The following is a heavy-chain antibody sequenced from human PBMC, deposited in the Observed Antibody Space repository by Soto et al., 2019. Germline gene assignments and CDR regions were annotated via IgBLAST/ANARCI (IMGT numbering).Heavy chain of an antibody. CDR2: INHSGST. J-gene: IGHJ4*02. Sequence: SETLSLTCTVSGGSISSGGYYWSWIRQHPGKGLEWIGEINHSGSTNYSPSLKSRVTISVDTSKNQFSLKLSSVTAADTAVYYCARCIAVAGKAYFDYWGQGTLVTVSS. V-gene: IGHV4-31*03. CDR3: ARCIAVAGKAYFDY. D-gene: IGHD6-19*01. CDR1: GGSISSGGYY.